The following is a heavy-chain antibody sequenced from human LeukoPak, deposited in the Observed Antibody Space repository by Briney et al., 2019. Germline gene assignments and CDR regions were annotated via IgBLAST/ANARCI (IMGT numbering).Heavy chain of an antibody. J-gene: IGHJ4*02. CDR1: GGSISRGSYY. V-gene: IGHV4-39*01. CDR2: TYYSGST. CDR3: ARGSGSYDFDS. D-gene: IGHD1-26*01. Sequence: SETLSLTCTVSGGSISRGSYYWGWIRQPPGKGLEWIGSTYYSGSTYYNPSLKSRVTTSVDMSKNRFSLKLTSATAADTAVYYCARGSGSYDFDSWGQGTLVTVSS.